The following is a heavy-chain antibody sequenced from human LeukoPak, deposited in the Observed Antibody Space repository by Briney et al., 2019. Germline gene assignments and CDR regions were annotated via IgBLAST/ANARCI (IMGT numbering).Heavy chain of an antibody. CDR1: GCTFTGYY. CDR2: INPNSGGT. V-gene: IGHV1-2*02. D-gene: IGHD3-22*01. J-gene: IGHJ4*02. Sequence: ASVKVSCKASGCTFTGYYMQWVRQAPGQGLEWMGWINPNSGGTNYAQKFQGRITMTRDTSISTAYMELNRLTSDDTAVYYCASVRSSASYHDAFDYWGQGTQVTVSS. CDR3: ASVRSSASYHDAFDY.